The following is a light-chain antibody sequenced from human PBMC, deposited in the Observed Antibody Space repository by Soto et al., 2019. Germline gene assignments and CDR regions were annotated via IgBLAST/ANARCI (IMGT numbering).Light chain of an antibody. CDR3: SSHTSSSTLYV. V-gene: IGLV2-14*01. CDR1: SSDVGSYTY. J-gene: IGLJ1*01. Sequence: QSVLTQPASVSGAPRQSITISCTGASSDVGSYTYVSWYQQHPGKAPKLMIYEVNNRPSGVSNRFSGSKSGNTASLTISGLQAEDEADYYCSSHTSSSTLYVFGTGTKLTVL. CDR2: EVN.